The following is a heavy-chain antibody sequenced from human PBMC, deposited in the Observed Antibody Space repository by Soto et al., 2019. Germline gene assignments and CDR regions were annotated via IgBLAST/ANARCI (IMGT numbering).Heavy chain of an antibody. CDR2: IYYSGST. CDR1: GDSISSNF. D-gene: IGHD3-16*01. CDR3: ARLTSYDYYMDV. J-gene: IGHJ6*03. V-gene: IGHV4-59*01. Sequence: ASETLSLTCTVSGDSISSNFWSWIRQPPGKGLEWIGYIYYSGSTNYNPSHKSRLSISADTSKNHFSLKLSSVTAADTAVYYCARLTSYDYYMDVWGKGTTVTVSS.